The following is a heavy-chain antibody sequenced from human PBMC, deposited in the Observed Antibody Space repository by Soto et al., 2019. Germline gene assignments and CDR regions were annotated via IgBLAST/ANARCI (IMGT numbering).Heavy chain of an antibody. J-gene: IGHJ6*02. V-gene: IGHV1-2*04. CDR3: ASSTRHYYGMDV. Sequence: ASVKVSCKASGYTFTGYYMHWVRQAPGQGLEWMGWINPNSGGTNYAQKFQGWVTMTRGTSISTAYMELSRLRSDDTAVYYCASSTRHYYGMDVWGQGTTVTVSS. D-gene: IGHD1-26*01. CDR1: GYTFTGYY. CDR2: INPNSGGT.